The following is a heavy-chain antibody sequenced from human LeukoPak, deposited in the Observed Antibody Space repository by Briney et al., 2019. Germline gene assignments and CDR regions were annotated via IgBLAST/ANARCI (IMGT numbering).Heavy chain of an antibody. Sequence: GGSLRLSCAASGFTFDDYGMSWVRQAPGKGLEWVSGINWNGGSTGYADSVKGRFTISRDNAKNSLYLQMYSLRAEDTALYYCAREGVRYDSTGYYYYDYFDYWGQGTLVTVSS. D-gene: IGHD3-22*01. J-gene: IGHJ4*02. CDR3: AREGVRYDSTGYYYYDYFDY. CDR1: GFTFDDYG. V-gene: IGHV3-20*04. CDR2: INWNGGST.